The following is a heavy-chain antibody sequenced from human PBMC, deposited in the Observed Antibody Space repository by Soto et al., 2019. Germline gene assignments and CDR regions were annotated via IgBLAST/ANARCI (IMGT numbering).Heavy chain of an antibody. CDR2: INHSGST. CDR1: GGSFSGYY. CDR3: ARVAVVAATRQYYYYMDV. Sequence: SETLSLTCAVYGGSFSGYYWSWIRQPPGKGLEWIGEINHSGSTNYNPSLKSRVTISVDTSKNQFSLKLSSVTAADTAVYYCARVAVVAATRQYYYYMDVWGKGTTVTVSS. J-gene: IGHJ6*03. D-gene: IGHD2-15*01. V-gene: IGHV4-34*01.